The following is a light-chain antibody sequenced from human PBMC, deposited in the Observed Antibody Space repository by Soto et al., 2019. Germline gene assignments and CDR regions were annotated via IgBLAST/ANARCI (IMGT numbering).Light chain of an antibody. CDR2: EVS. CDR3: SSYTSFSTYV. Sequence: QSVLTQPASVSGSPGQSITISCTGTSSDVGGYNYVSWYQQHPGKAPKLMIYEVSNRPSGVSNRFSGSKSDNTASLTISGLQVEDEADYYCSSYTSFSTYVFGTGTKLTVL. J-gene: IGLJ1*01. CDR1: SSDVGGYNY. V-gene: IGLV2-14*01.